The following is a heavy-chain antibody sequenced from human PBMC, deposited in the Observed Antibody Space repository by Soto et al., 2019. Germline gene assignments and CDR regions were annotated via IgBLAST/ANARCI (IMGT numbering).Heavy chain of an antibody. V-gene: IGHV4-31*03. J-gene: IGHJ3*02. CDR1: VGSISSGGYY. Sequence: TLSITCTVSVGSISSGGYYWSWIRQHPGKGLEWIGYIYYSGSTYYNPSLKSRVTISVDTSKNQFSLKLSSVTAADTAVYYCARDRKQWRTHAFDIWGQGTMVTVSS. CDR2: IYYSGST. D-gene: IGHD6-19*01. CDR3: ARDRKQWRTHAFDI.